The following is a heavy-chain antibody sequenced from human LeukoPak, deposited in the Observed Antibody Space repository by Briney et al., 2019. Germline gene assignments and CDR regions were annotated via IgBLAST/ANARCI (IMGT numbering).Heavy chain of an antibody. CDR1: GFTFGDYA. J-gene: IGHJ1*01. Sequence: GGSLRLSCTASGFTFGDYAMSWFRQAPGKGLEWVGFIRSKAYGGTTEYAASVKGRFTISRDDSKSIAYLQMNSLRAEDTAVYYCARGSGYSSSWYREHFQHWGQGTPVTVSS. CDR2: IRSKAYGGTT. CDR3: ARGSGYSSSWYREHFQH. V-gene: IGHV3-49*03. D-gene: IGHD6-13*01.